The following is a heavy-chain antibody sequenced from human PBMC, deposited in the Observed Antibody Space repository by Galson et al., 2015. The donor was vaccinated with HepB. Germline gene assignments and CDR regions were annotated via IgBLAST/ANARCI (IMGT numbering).Heavy chain of an antibody. CDR1: GGSISSYY. CDR3: ARNCGGGTCYYYYYGMDV. CDR2: IYYSGST. D-gene: IGHD2-15*01. Sequence: SETLSLTCTVSGGSISSYYWSWIRQPPGKGLEWIGYIYYSGSTNYNPSLKSRVTISVDTSKSQFSLKVNSVTAADTAVYYCARNCGGGTCYYYYYGMDVWGQGTTVTVSS. V-gene: IGHV4-59*01. J-gene: IGHJ6*02.